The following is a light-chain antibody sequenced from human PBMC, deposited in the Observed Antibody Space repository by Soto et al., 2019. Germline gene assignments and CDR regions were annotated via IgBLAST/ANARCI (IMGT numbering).Light chain of an antibody. CDR2: AAS. CDR1: QSVTSY. J-gene: IGKJ1*01. CDR3: QQRYSWWT. Sequence: EIVLTQSPATLSLSPGERATLSCRASQSVTSYLAWYQQKPGQAPRLLIYAASNRATGIPARFSGSGSGTDFALTISSLEPEDFAVYYCQQRYSWWTFGQGTKVEIK. V-gene: IGKV3-11*01.